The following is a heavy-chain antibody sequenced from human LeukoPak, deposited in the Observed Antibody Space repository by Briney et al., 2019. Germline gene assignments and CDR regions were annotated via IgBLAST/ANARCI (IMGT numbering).Heavy chain of an antibody. CDR2: IHDDGIVT. D-gene: IGHD3-16*01. CDR3: ARGRGWVDL. V-gene: IGHV3-7*01. CDR1: GFTFTVYA. J-gene: IGHJ5*02. Sequence: GGSLRLSCAASGFTFTVYAMSWFRQTPGQGLEWVANIHDDGIVTDYVDSVKGRFTISRDKARNSVYLQLNSLRGEDTALYYCARGRGWVDLWGQGTLVTVS.